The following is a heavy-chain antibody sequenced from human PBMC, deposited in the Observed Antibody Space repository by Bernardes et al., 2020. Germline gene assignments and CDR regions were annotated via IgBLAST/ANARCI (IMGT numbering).Heavy chain of an antibody. V-gene: IGHV3-48*02. J-gene: IGHJ3*02. D-gene: IGHD6-19*01. CDR1: GFTFSSYS. CDR2: ISSSSSTI. CDR3: ARDCSSGWYGTPDI. Sequence: GWSLRLSCAASGFTFSSYSMNWVRQAPGKGLEWVSYISSSSSTIYYADSVKGRFTISRDNAKNSLYLQMNSLRDEDTAVYYCARDCSSGWYGTPDIWGQGTMVTVSS.